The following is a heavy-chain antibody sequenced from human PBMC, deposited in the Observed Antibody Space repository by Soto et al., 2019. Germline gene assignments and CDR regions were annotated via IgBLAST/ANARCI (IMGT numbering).Heavy chain of an antibody. V-gene: IGHV4-31*03. CDR3: ARYGYSSSWSPFDP. J-gene: IGHJ5*02. CDR2: IYYSGST. CDR1: GGSISSGGYY. Sequence: PSETLSLTCTVSGGSISSGGYYWSWIRQHPGKGLEWIGYIYYSGSTYYNPSLKSRVTISVDTSKNQFSLKLSSVTAADTAVYYCARYGYSSSWSPFDPWGQGTLVTVS. D-gene: IGHD6-13*01.